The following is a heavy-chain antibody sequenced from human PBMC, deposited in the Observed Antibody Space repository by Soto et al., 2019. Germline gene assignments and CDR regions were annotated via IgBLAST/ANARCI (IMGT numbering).Heavy chain of an antibody. V-gene: IGHV3-66*01. CDR3: ARTPGWVWGSYRSPYYYYGMDV. D-gene: IGHD3-16*02. CDR1: GFTFSSNY. Sequence: GGSLRLSCAASGFTFSSNYMSWVRQAPGKGLEWVSVIYSGGSTYYADSVKGRFTISRDNSKNTLYLQMNSLRAEDTAVYYCARTPGWVWGSYRSPYYYYGMDVWGQGTTVTVSS. J-gene: IGHJ6*02. CDR2: IYSGGST.